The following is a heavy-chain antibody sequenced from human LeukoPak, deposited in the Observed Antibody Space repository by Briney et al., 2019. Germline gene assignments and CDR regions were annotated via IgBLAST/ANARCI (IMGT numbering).Heavy chain of an antibody. CDR1: GGSFSGYY. Sequence: SETLSLTCAVYGGSFSGYYWSWVRQPPGKGLEWIGEIYHSGSTNYNPSLKSRVTISVDKSKNQFSLKLSSVTAADTAVYYCARVGSSSESGMDVWGKGTTVTVSS. V-gene: IGHV4-34*01. CDR3: ARVGSSSESGMDV. J-gene: IGHJ6*03. CDR2: IYHSGST. D-gene: IGHD6-6*01.